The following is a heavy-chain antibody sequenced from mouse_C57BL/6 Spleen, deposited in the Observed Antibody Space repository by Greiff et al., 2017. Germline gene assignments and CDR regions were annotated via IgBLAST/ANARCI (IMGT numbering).Heavy chain of an antibody. J-gene: IGHJ3*01. CDR2: ISDGGSYT. Sequence: EVQGVESGGGLVKPGGSLKLSCAASGFTFSSYAMSWVRQTPEKRLEWVATISDGGSYTYYPDNVKGRFTISRDNAKNNLYLQMSHLKSEDTAMYYCARDGDYDGFAYWGQGTLVAVSA. CDR1: GFTFSSYA. V-gene: IGHV5-4*01. CDR3: ARDGDYDGFAY. D-gene: IGHD2-4*01.